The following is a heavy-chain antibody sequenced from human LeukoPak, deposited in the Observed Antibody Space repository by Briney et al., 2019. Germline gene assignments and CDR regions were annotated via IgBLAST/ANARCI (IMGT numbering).Heavy chain of an antibody. CDR2: IRQDGSEI. J-gene: IGHJ4*02. D-gene: IGHD1-26*01. Sequence: GGSLRLSCAASGFTFSSYWMSWVRQAPGKGLEWVANIRQDGSEIYYVDSVKGRFTISRDNAKNSLYLQMNSLRAEDTAVYYCARDKQVGATHFDFWGQGTLVTVSS. CDR3: ARDKQVGATHFDF. CDR1: GFTFSSYW. V-gene: IGHV3-7*01.